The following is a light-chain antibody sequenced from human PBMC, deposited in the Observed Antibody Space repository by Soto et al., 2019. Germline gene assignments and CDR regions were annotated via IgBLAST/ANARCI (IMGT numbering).Light chain of an antibody. CDR3: QQLNSYPHIT. CDR1: QGISSY. J-gene: IGKJ3*01. CDR2: AAS. Sequence: IQLTQSPSSLSASVGDRVTITCRASQGISSYLAWYQQKPGKAPKLLIYAASTLQSGVPSRFSGSGSGTDFTFTISSLQPEDFATYYCQQLNSYPHITFGPGTKVDIK. V-gene: IGKV1-9*01.